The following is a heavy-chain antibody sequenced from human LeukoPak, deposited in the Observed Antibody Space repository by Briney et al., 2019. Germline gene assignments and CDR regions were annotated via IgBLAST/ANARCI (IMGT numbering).Heavy chain of an antibody. D-gene: IGHD2/OR15-2a*01. CDR2: INPNSGDT. J-gene: IGHJ3*02. CDR1: GYTFTAYH. Sequence: ASVKVSCKASGYTFTAYHMHWVRQAPRQGLEWVGRINPNSGDTNYAQKFQGRVTMIRDTSISTVYMELTGLRSDDTAVYYCARDVSGLSSATDTFDMWRQGTVVTVSS. V-gene: IGHV1-2*06. CDR3: ARDVSGLSSATDTFDM.